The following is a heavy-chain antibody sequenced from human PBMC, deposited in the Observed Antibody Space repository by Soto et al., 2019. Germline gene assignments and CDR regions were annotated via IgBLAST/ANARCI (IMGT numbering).Heavy chain of an antibody. Sequence: SVKVSCKASGGTFSSYAISWVRQAPGQGLEWMGGIIPIFGTANYAQKFQGRVTITADKSTSTAYMELSSLGSEDTAVYYCARGMAAAGLYGMDVWGQGTTVTVSS. D-gene: IGHD6-13*01. V-gene: IGHV1-69*06. CDR1: GGTFSSYA. CDR3: ARGMAAAGLYGMDV. J-gene: IGHJ6*02. CDR2: IIPIFGTA.